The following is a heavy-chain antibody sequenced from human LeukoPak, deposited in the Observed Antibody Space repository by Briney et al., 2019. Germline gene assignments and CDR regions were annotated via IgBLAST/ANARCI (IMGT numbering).Heavy chain of an antibody. V-gene: IGHV1-18*01. J-gene: IGHJ4*02. D-gene: IGHD6-19*01. CDR2: ISAYNGNT. Sequence: ASVKVSCKASGYTFTNYGISWVRQAPGQGLEWMGWISAYNGNTNYAQKFQGRITMTTDTSTSTAYMELRSLRSDDTAVYYCARDLKMGYSSGSYSWGTGSSNDYWGQGTLSPSPQ. CDR1: GYTFTNYG. CDR3: ARDLKMGYSSGSYSWGTGSSNDY.